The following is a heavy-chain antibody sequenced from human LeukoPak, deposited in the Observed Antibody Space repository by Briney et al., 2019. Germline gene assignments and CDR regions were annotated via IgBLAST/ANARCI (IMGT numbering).Heavy chain of an antibody. CDR1: GGSISSSSYY. D-gene: IGHD3-3*01. CDR3: ARMSGYYVYYYYMDV. J-gene: IGHJ6*03. CDR2: IYNSGST. V-gene: IGHV4-39*07. Sequence: SETLSLTCTVSGGSISSSSYYWGWIRQPPGKGLEWIGSIYNSGSTYYNPSLKSRVTISVDTSKNQFSLKLSPVTAADTAVYYCARMSGYYVYYYYMDVWGKGTTVTVSS.